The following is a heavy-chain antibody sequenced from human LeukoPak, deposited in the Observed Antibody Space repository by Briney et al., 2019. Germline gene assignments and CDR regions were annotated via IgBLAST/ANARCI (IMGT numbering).Heavy chain of an antibody. CDR1: GFTFSSYA. Sequence: GGSLRLSCAASGFTFSSYAVHWVRQAPGRGLEWVAVISYDGSNKYYADSVKGRFSISRDNSKNTLYLQMNSLRAEDTAVYYCARRYDGFDYWGQGTLATVSS. V-gene: IGHV3-30-3*01. CDR2: ISYDGSNK. CDR3: ARRYDGFDY. J-gene: IGHJ4*02. D-gene: IGHD3-3*01.